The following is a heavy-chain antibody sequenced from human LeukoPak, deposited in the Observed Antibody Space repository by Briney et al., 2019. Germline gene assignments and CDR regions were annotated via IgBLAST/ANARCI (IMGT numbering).Heavy chain of an antibody. CDR3: AKDLGSTVTIYYYYYMDV. CDR2: ISSSSGYI. J-gene: IGHJ6*03. Sequence: GGSLRLSCAASGFTFNSYSMNWVRQTPGKGLEWVSSISSSSGYINYADSVKGRFTVSRDNAKNSLYLQMNSLRAEDTAVYYCAKDLGSTVTIYYYYYMDVWGKGTTVTVSS. D-gene: IGHD4-17*01. V-gene: IGHV3-21*01. CDR1: GFTFNSYS.